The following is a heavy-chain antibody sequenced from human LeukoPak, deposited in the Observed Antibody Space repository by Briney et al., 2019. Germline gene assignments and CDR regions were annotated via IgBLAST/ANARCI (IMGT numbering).Heavy chain of an antibody. J-gene: IGHJ4*02. Sequence: PGGSLRLSCAASGFTSSSYAMSWVRQAPGKGLEWVANIKPDGSEKAYVDSVKGRFTISRDNAKNSLYLQMNSLRVEDTAVYYCARDDYGWGSHPYWGQGTLVTVSS. V-gene: IGHV3-7*04. CDR1: GFTSSSYA. D-gene: IGHD3-10*01. CDR3: ARDDYGWGSHPY. CDR2: IKPDGSEK.